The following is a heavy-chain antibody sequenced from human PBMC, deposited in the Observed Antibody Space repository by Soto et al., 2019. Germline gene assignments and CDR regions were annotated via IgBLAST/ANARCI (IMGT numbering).Heavy chain of an antibody. V-gene: IGHV4-34*01. J-gene: IGHJ4*02. Sequence: PSETLSLTCAVYGGSFSGYYWTWIRQPPGKGLEWIGEINHRGSTNYNPSLKSRVTISVDTSKNQFSLKLSSVTAADTAVYYCARGGYYDILTGYHDFFDFWGQGTLVTVS. CDR2: INHRGST. CDR1: GGSFSGYY. D-gene: IGHD3-9*01. CDR3: ARGGYYDILTGYHDFFDF.